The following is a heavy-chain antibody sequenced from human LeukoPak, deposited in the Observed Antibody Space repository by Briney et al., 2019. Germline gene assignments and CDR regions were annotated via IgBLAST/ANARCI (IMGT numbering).Heavy chain of an antibody. CDR1: GYIFTSYW. V-gene: IGHV5-51*01. Sequence: GESLKISCKGSGYIFTSYWIGWVRQMPGKGLEWMGIIYPGDSDTRYSPSFQGQVTISADKSISTAYLQWSSLKASDTAMYYCASREWELLETDAFDIWGQGTMVTVSS. D-gene: IGHD1-26*01. J-gene: IGHJ3*02. CDR3: ASREWELLETDAFDI. CDR2: IYPGDSDT.